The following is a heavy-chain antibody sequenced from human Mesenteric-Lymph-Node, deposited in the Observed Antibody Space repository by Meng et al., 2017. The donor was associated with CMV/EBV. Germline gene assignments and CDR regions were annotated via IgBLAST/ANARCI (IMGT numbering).Heavy chain of an antibody. D-gene: IGHD2-2*01. Sequence: GESLKISCAASGFIVSSSYMSWVRQAPGKGLEWVSVIHSGGSSAYYADSVKGRFTISRDDFKNTLYLQMNSLRAEDTAVYYCAKDLPSVGQLSYDYYYGMDVWGQGTTVTVSS. CDR3: AKDLPSVGQLSYDYYYGMDV. CDR1: GFIVSSSY. V-gene: IGHV3-23*03. J-gene: IGHJ6*02. CDR2: IHSGGSSA.